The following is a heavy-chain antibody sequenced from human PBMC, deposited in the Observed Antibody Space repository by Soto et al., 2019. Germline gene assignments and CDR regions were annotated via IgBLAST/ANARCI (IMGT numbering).Heavy chain of an antibody. V-gene: IGHV4-59*05. D-gene: IGHD3-10*01. CDR2: IYYSGST. J-gene: IGHJ4*02. Sequence: PSETLSLTCTVSGGSISNHYWSWIRQPPGKGLEWIGSIYYSGSTYYNPSLKSRVTISVDTSKNQFSLKLSSVTAADTAVYYCARLSITMVRGAPTDYWGQGTLVTVSS. CDR3: ARLSITMVRGAPTDY. CDR1: GGSISNHY.